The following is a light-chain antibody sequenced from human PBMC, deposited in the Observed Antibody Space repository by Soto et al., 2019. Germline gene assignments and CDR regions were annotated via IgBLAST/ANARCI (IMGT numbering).Light chain of an antibody. CDR3: QQRSDWPLT. J-gene: IGKJ4*01. V-gene: IGKV3-11*01. Sequence: EIVLTQSPATLSLSPGERATLSCRASQSVSSSLAWYQQKPGQAPRLLIYDASSRATGIPARFSGSGSGTDFTLTISSLEPEDFVVYYCQQRSDWPLTFGGGTKVEIK. CDR1: QSVSSS. CDR2: DAS.